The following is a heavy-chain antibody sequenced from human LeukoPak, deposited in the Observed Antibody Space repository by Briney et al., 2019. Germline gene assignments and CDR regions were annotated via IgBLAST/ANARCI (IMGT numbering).Heavy chain of an antibody. V-gene: IGHV3-53*01. CDR1: GFTFRSYW. CDR2: IYSGGST. D-gene: IGHD3-22*01. Sequence: GGSLRLSCVGSGFTFRSYWMTWVRQAPGKGLEWVSVIYSGGSTYYADSVKGRFTISRDNSKNTLYLQMNSLRAEDTAVYYCATRYYDSSGYNYWGQGTLVTVSS. J-gene: IGHJ4*02. CDR3: ATRYYDSSGYNY.